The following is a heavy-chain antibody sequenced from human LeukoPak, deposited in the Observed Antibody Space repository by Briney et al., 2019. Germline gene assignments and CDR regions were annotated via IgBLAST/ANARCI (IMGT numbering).Heavy chain of an antibody. CDR2: ISWNSGSI. J-gene: IGHJ4*02. V-gene: IGHV3-9*01. Sequence: GGSLRLSCAASGFTFDDYAMHWVRHAPGKGLEWVSGISWNSGSIVYADSVKGRFTISRDNAKNSLYLQMNSLRAEDTALYYCAKVHPARSWYWFDYWGQGTLVTVSS. CDR1: GFTFDDYA. CDR3: AKVHPARSWYWFDY. D-gene: IGHD6-13*01.